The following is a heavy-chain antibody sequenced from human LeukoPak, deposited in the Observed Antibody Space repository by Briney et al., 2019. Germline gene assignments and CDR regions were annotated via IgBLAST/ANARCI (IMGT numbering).Heavy chain of an antibody. CDR2: IGGGGSS. Sequence: GGSLRLSCTASGFRFSSSAMTWVRQAPGKGLEWVSSIGGGGSSYYAGSVKGRFTISRDNSKNTVYLQMNNLRAEDTAIFYRVKGVTMVRGSREFDYWGQGTLVTVSS. D-gene: IGHD3-10*01. CDR1: GFRFSSSA. J-gene: IGHJ4*02. V-gene: IGHV3-23*01. CDR3: VKGVTMVRGSREFDY.